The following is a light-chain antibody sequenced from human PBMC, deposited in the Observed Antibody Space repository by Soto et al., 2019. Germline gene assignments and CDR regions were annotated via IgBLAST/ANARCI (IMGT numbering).Light chain of an antibody. V-gene: IGKV3-20*01. J-gene: IGKJ2*01. CDR1: QSVSSNY. CDR3: QQYGRSPYT. CDR2: DAS. Sequence: EIVLTQSTGTLSLSPGERATLSCRASQSVSSNYLVWYQQKPGQAPRLLIYDASSRATGIPDRFSGSVSGTDFTLTISRLEPEDFAVYYCQQYGRSPYTFGQGTKLQIK.